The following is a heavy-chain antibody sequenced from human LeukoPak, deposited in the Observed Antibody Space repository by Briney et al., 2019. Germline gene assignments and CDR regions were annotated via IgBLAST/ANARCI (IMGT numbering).Heavy chain of an antibody. V-gene: IGHV4-31*03. CDR3: ARFEGATIDY. Sequence: SETLSLTCTVSGGSISSGDYYWSWIRQHPGKGLEWVGFMFYNGNTYYNPSLKSRVSISVDTSKNQFSLKLTSVTAADTAVYYCARFEGATIDYWGQGTLVTVSS. J-gene: IGHJ4*02. CDR2: MFYNGNT. CDR1: GGSISSGDYY. D-gene: IGHD1-26*01.